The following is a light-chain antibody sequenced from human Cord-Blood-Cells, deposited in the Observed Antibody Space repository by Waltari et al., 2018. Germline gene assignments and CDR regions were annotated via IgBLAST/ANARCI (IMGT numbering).Light chain of an antibody. Sequence: QSALTQPASVSGSPGQSLTISCTGTSSHVGGYNLVPWYQQHPGKAPKLMIYEGSKRPSGVSNRFSGSKSGNTASLTISGLQAEDEADYYCCSYAGSSTWVFGGGTKLTVL. CDR2: EGS. V-gene: IGLV2-23*01. CDR3: CSYAGSSTWV. J-gene: IGLJ3*02. CDR1: SSHVGGYNL.